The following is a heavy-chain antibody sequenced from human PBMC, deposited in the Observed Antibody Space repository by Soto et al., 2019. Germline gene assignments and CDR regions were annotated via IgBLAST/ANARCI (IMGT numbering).Heavy chain of an antibody. CDR3: ARKPRIAVAGTRFDP. CDR2: IIPIFGTA. V-gene: IGHV1-69*13. D-gene: IGHD6-19*01. Sequence: GASVKVSCKASGGTFSSYSISWVRQAPGQGLEWMGGIIPIFGTANYAQKFQGRVTITADESTSTAYMELSSLRSEDTAVYYCARKPRIAVAGTRFDPWGQGTLVTVSS. J-gene: IGHJ5*02. CDR1: GGTFSSYS.